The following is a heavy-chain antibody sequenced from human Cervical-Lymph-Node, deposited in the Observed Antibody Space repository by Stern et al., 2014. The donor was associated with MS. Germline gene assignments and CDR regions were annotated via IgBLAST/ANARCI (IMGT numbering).Heavy chain of an antibody. J-gene: IGHJ4*02. CDR1: GYTFTSYD. V-gene: IGHV1-8*01. CDR3: ARVLNFGGATGY. CDR2: MNPNSGIT. D-gene: IGHD3-16*01. Sequence: QVQLVESGAEVKKPGASVKVSCKASGYTFTSYDINWVRQATGQGLEWMGCMNPNSGITGYAQKFQGRVTMTRNTSISTAYMELSSLRSEDTAVYYCARVLNFGGATGYWGQGTLVTVSS.